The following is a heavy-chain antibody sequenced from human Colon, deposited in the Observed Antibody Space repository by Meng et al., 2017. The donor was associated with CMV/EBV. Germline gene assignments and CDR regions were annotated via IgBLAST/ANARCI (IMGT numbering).Heavy chain of an antibody. CDR2: IYWDDDN. V-gene: IGHV2-5*02. CDR1: GFSLRTPEVG. D-gene: IGHD6-19*01. CDR3: AHGRGWLTDY. Sequence: ITLNESCPPLVKPTQTLTLTCTFSGFSLRTPEVGVHWIRQPPGKALEWLALIYWDDDNQFRPSLKNRITITKDTSKNQVVLTMTNMDPVDAATYYCAHGRGWLTDYWGQGTLVTVSS. J-gene: IGHJ4*02.